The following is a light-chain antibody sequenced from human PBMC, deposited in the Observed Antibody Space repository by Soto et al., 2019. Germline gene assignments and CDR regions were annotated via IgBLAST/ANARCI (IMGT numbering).Light chain of an antibody. J-gene: IGKJ4*01. Sequence: ILLTQSPATLSLSPGERATLSCRASQSVSSQLAWYQQKPGQAPRLLIYDASNRATGIPARFSGSGSATDFTLTISSLEPEDFAVYYCQQRCDWPLTFGGGTKVDIK. V-gene: IGKV3-11*01. CDR1: QSVSSQ. CDR2: DAS. CDR3: QQRCDWPLT.